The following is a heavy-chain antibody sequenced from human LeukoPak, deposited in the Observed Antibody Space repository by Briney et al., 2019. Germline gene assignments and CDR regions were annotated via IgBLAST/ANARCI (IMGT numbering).Heavy chain of an antibody. D-gene: IGHD4-23*01. V-gene: IGHV3-30*02. Sequence: GGSLRLSCVASGFTFSSYGMHWVRQAPGKGQEWVTFIWFDGSDKYYADSVKGRFTISRDNSKNTLYLQMNSLRAEDTAVYYCACDYGGNSGVDYWGQGTLVTVSS. CDR3: ACDYGGNSGVDY. J-gene: IGHJ4*02. CDR2: IWFDGSDK. CDR1: GFTFSSYG.